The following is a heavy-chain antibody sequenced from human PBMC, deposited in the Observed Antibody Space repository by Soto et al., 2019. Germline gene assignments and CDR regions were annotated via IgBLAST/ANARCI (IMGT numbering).Heavy chain of an antibody. CDR1: GFTFSRYG. J-gene: IGHJ3*02. V-gene: IGHV3-33*01. CDR2: IWFDGRDK. CDR3: ARLYCSASSCYSVGAFDI. D-gene: IGHD2-15*01. Sequence: PGGSLRLSCAASGFTFSRYGMHWVRQAPGTGLEWVALIWFDGRDKYYTESVKGRFTITRDNSKSTLYLQMNSLRAEDTAVYYCARLYCSASSCYSVGAFDIRGQGTMVTVSS.